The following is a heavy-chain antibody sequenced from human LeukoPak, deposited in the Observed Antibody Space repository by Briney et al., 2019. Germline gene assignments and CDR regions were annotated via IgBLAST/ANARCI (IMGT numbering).Heavy chain of an antibody. Sequence: PSETLSLTCTVPGGSISSYYWSWIRQPPGKGLECIGYIYYSGSTNYNPSLKSRVTISVDTSKNQFSLKLSSVTAADTAVYYCARGRFVVGATTFLDYWGQGTLVTVSS. D-gene: IGHD1-26*01. J-gene: IGHJ4*02. CDR2: IYYSGST. CDR3: ARGRFVVGATTFLDY. CDR1: GGSISSYY. V-gene: IGHV4-59*01.